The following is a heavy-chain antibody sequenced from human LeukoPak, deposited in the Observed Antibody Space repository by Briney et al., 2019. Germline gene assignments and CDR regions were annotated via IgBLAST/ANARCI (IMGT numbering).Heavy chain of an antibody. CDR1: GGTFSSYA. Sequence: GASVKVSCKASGGTFSSYAISWVRQAPGQGLEWMGRIIPILGIANYAQKFQGRVTITADKSTSTAYMELSSLRSEDTAVYYCARDLYCSSTSCYSSFDYRGQGTLVTVSS. CDR2: IIPILGIA. J-gene: IGHJ4*02. V-gene: IGHV1-69*04. CDR3: ARDLYCSSTSCYSSFDY. D-gene: IGHD2-2*01.